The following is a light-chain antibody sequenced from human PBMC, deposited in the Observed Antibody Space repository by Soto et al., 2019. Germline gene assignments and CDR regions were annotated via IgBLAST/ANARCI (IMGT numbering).Light chain of an antibody. CDR3: QQYNNWPLT. CDR2: GAS. Sequence: EIVLTQSPGTLSLSPGERATLSCRASQSVSSNLAWYQQKPGQSPRLLIYGASTRATGIPARFSGSGSGTEFTLTISSLQSEDFAVYYCQQYNNWPLTFGQGTKVDIK. CDR1: QSVSSN. J-gene: IGKJ1*01. V-gene: IGKV3-15*01.